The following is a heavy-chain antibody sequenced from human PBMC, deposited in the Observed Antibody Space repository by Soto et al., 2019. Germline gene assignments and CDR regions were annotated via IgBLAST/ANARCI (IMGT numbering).Heavy chain of an antibody. J-gene: IGHJ4*02. V-gene: IGHV3-33*01. Sequence: QVQLVESGGGVVQPGRSLRLSCAASGFTFSNHGMHWVRQAPGKGLERVARIYYDGSNEYYADSVKGRFTISRDNSKHTGYLQMNSLRVEDTAVYYCARGRGSGSFYQRDSWGQGTLVTVSS. D-gene: IGHD1-26*01. CDR2: IYYDGSNE. CDR3: ARGRGSGSFYQRDS. CDR1: GFTFSNHG.